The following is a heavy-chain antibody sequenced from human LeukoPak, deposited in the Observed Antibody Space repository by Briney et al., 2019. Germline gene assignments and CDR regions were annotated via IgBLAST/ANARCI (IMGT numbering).Heavy chain of an antibody. V-gene: IGHV3-23*01. CDR2: INDNGRST. J-gene: IGHJ4*02. CDR3: AKDSYSRYYDSSGYHRD. Sequence: GGSLRLSCAVSGFTFSSYAMAWVRQAPGEGLDWVSSINDNGRSTYYADSVKGRFTISRDNSKNTLYLQMNSLRAEDTAVYYCAKDSYSRYYDSSGYHRDWGQGTLVTVSS. D-gene: IGHD3-22*01. CDR1: GFTFSSYA.